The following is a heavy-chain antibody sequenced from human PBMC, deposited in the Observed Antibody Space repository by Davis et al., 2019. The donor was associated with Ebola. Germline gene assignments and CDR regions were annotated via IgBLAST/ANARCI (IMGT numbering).Heavy chain of an antibody. J-gene: IGHJ5*02. CDR1: GGSISSYY. Sequence: MPSETLSLTCTVSGGSISSYYWSWIRQPPGKGLEWIGYIYYSGSTNYNPSLKSRVTISVDTPKNQFSLKLSSVTAADTAVYYCARGPYCSSTSCYTGTNWFDPWGQGTLVTVSS. D-gene: IGHD2-2*02. CDR3: ARGPYCSSTSCYTGTNWFDP. CDR2: IYYSGST. V-gene: IGHV4-59*01.